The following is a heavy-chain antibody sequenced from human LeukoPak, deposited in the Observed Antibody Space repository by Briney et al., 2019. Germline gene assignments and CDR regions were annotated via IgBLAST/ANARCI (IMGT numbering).Heavy chain of an antibody. CDR2: IFYSGST. CDR3: ARGYCSGGSCYSYYYYNYMDV. Sequence: PSETLSLTCTVSGGSISTSNYYWGWIRQPPGKGLEWIGNIFYSGSTYYSPSLRSRVTISLDTSSNQFSLKLNSVTAADTAVYYCARGYCSGGSCYSYYYYNYMDVWGKGTTVTVSS. CDR1: GGSISTSNYY. J-gene: IGHJ6*03. D-gene: IGHD2-15*01. V-gene: IGHV4-39*07.